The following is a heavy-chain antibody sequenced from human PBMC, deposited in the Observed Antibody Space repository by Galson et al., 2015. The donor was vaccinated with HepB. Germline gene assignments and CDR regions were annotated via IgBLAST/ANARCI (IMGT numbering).Heavy chain of an antibody. V-gene: IGHV5-51*01. J-gene: IGHJ4*02. D-gene: IGHD6-13*01. Sequence: QSGAEVKKPGESLKISCQGSGYIFTNYWIGWARQMPGKGLEWMGIIYPADSDTKYSPSFQGQVTISADKSINTAYLQWSSLKASDSAIYYCARPDPYSSSWNVLHWGQGTLVTVSS. CDR2: IYPADSDT. CDR1: GYIFTNYW. CDR3: ARPDPYSSSWNVLH.